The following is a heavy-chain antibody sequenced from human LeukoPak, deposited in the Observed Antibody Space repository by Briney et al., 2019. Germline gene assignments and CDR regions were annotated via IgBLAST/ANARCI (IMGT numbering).Heavy chain of an antibody. CDR2: ISHTGST. CDR3: ARVLLWFGDPRGYFDY. D-gene: IGHD3-10*01. V-gene: IGHV4-38-2*02. CDR1: GYSISSGYY. J-gene: IGHJ4*02. Sequence: NASETLSLTCPVSGYSISSGYYWGWIRQPPGKGLEWIGSISHTGSTYYNPSLKSRVTISLDTSKNQFALKLSSVTAADTAVYYCARVLLWFGDPRGYFDYWGQGTLVTVSS.